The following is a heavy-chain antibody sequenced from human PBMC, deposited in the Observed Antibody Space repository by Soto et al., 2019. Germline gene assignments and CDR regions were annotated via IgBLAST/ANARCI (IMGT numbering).Heavy chain of an antibody. CDR3: ASPKIAFYNWFDP. CDR1: GGSISSSSYY. CDR2: IYYSGST. D-gene: IGHD3-3*02. Sequence: SETLSLTCTVSGGSISSSSYYWGWIRQPPGKGLEWIGSIYYSGSTYYNPSLKSRVTISVDTSKNQFSLKLSSVTAADTSVYYCASPKIAFYNWFDPWGQGTLVTVSS. J-gene: IGHJ5*02. V-gene: IGHV4-39*01.